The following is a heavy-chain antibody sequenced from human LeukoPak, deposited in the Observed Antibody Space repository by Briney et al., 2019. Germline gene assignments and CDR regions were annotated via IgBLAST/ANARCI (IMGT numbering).Heavy chain of an antibody. CDR1: GGSFSGYY. V-gene: IGHV4-34*01. J-gene: IGHJ6*02. D-gene: IGHD3-3*01. CDR3: ARAPITIFGVVTRYYYYGMDV. Sequence: SETLSLTCAVYGGSFSGYYWSWIRQPPGKGLEWIGEINHSGSTNYNPSLKSRVTISVDTSKNQFSLKLSSVTAADTAVYCCARAPITIFGVVTRYYYYGMDVWGQGTTVTVSS. CDR2: INHSGST.